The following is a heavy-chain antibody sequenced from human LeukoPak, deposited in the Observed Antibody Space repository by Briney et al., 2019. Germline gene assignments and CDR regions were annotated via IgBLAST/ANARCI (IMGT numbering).Heavy chain of an antibody. CDR3: AKDRSLFRFFEWLLPQNFDY. CDR2: ISGGGSST. J-gene: IGHJ4*02. V-gene: IGHV3-23*01. D-gene: IGHD3-3*01. CDR1: GFTFSSYA. Sequence: GGSLRLSCAASGFTFSSYAMSWVRQAPGKGVEWVSAISGGGSSTFYAGSVTGQFTISRDNSTISLYLQMNNLRAEDTVVYYSAKDRSLFRFFEWLLPQNFDYWGQGTLVTVSS.